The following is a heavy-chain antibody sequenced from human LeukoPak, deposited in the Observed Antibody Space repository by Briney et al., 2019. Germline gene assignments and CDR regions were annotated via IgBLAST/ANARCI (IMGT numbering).Heavy chain of an antibody. CDR1: GFTFNNYE. CDR2: ISTDGTMS. Sequence: GGSLRLSCAASGFTFNNYEMNWVRQAPGKGLEWISYISTDGTMSYYAGSVKGRFTISRDNAKNSLYLQMNSLRADDTAVYYCARETIDCGGDCYDYWGQGNPGHRLL. D-gene: IGHD2-21*01. V-gene: IGHV3-48*03. CDR3: ARETIDCGGDCYDY. J-gene: IGHJ4*02.